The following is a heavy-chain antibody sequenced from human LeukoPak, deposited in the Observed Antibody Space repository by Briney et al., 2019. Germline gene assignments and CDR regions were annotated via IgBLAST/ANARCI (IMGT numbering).Heavy chain of an antibody. D-gene: IGHD4-17*01. CDR2: INHSGYT. CDR1: GVSFDDYY. V-gene: IGHV4-34*01. J-gene: IGHJ4*02. Sequence: PSETLSLTCAVSGVSFDDYYWSRVRQTPGKGLEWIGEINHSGYTNDSPSLKSRVTLSIDTSRKQFSLNLRSVTVADAGIYYCTRMTTGHDYWGQGTLVTVSS. CDR3: TRMTTGHDY.